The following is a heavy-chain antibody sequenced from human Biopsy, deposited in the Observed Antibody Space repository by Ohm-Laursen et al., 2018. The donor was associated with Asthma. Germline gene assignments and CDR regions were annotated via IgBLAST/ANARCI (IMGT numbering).Heavy chain of an antibody. CDR3: VRGSSSWHHGPFHYYYGLDV. Sequence: SDTLSLTCSLSSGSGGYMRSGNYYWGWIRQPPGKGLEWIGSIYYSGTTYYNPSLESRVTVSADTSKNQFSVNLTSVTAADTAVYYCVRGSSSWHHGPFHYYYGLDVWGQGTTATVSS. D-gene: IGHD6-13*01. J-gene: IGHJ6*02. V-gene: IGHV4-39*01. CDR2: IYYSGTT. CDR1: SGSGGYMRSGNYY.